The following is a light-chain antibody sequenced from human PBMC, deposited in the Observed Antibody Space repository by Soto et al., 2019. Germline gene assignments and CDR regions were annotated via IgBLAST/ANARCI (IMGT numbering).Light chain of an antibody. CDR2: DAS. CDR1: QSVGGH. V-gene: IGKV3-11*01. Sequence: VLTQSPATLSLSPGERATVSCRASQSVGGHLAWYQQRPGQAPRLLIHDASTRAIGIPVRFSGSGSGTDFTLTISSLETEDAAIYYCQQSHIWPPITFGQGTRLEIK. CDR3: QQSHIWPPIT. J-gene: IGKJ5*01.